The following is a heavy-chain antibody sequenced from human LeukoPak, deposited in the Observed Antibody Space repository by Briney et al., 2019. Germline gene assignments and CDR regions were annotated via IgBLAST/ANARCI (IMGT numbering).Heavy chain of an antibody. CDR2: INHGGST. CDR1: GGSLSAYY. Sequence: PSETLSLTCAVYGGSLSAYYWTWIRQPPGKGLEWIGEINHGGSTNYNPSLKSRVTISVDTSKNQFSLKLSSVTAADTAVYYCARGVGGYCSGGSCYSEPNWFDPWGQGTLVTVSS. CDR3: ARGVGGYCSGGSCYSEPNWFDP. V-gene: IGHV4-34*01. J-gene: IGHJ5*02. D-gene: IGHD2-15*01.